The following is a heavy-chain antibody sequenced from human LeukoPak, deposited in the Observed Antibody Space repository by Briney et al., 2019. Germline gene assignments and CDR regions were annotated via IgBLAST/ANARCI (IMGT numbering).Heavy chain of an antibody. CDR2: IRSDGSNK. D-gene: IGHD1-14*01. J-gene: IGHJ4*02. V-gene: IGHV3-30*02. CDR3: AKDSRNLPFDY. CDR1: GFTFSGSG. Sequence: PGGSLRLSCAASGFTFSGSGMHWVRQAPGKGLEWVAFIRSDGSNKYYADSVRGRFTISRDNSKNTLYLQMNSLKAEDTAVYYCAKDSRNLPFDYWGQGTLVTVSS.